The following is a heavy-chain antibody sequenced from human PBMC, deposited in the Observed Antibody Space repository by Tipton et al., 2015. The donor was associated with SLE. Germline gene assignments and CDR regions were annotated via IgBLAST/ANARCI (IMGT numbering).Heavy chain of an antibody. CDR1: GFIVSSNY. J-gene: IGHJ4*02. Sequence: SLRLSCEVSGFIVSSNYMSWVRQVPGKGLEWVSVIYSGGNTYYADSVKGRFTISRDNSKKTLYLQMNSLRAEDTAVYYCARAPGLYDFWSGYYGENYWGQGTLVTVSS. CDR2: IYSGGNT. V-gene: IGHV3-66*02. D-gene: IGHD3-3*01. CDR3: ARAPGLYDFWSGYYGENY.